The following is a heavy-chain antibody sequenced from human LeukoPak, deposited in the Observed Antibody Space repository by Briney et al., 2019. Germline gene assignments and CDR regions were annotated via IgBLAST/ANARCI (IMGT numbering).Heavy chain of an antibody. CDR1: GFTISSYA. Sequence: PGGSLRLSCAASGFTISSYAMSWVRQAPGKGLEWVSAISGSGGSTYYADSVRGRFTISRDNSKDTLYLQMNSLRAEDTAVYYCAKEMGLWFGELFPDYWGQGTLVTVSS. V-gene: IGHV3-23*01. CDR3: AKEMGLWFGELFPDY. D-gene: IGHD3-10*01. CDR2: ISGSGGST. J-gene: IGHJ4*02.